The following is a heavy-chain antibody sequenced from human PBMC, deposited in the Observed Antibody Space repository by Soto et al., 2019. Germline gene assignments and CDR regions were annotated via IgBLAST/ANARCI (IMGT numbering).Heavy chain of an antibody. CDR3: ASEWFGGSSYYFDY. Sequence: SETLSLTCTVSGGSISSGDYYWSCIRQPPGKGLEWIGYIYYSGSTYYNPSLKSRVTISVDTSKNQFSLKLSSVTAADTAVYYCASEWFGGSSYYFDYWGQGTLVTVSS. D-gene: IGHD3-10*01. CDR2: IYYSGST. CDR1: GGSISSGDYY. J-gene: IGHJ4*02. V-gene: IGHV4-30-4*01.